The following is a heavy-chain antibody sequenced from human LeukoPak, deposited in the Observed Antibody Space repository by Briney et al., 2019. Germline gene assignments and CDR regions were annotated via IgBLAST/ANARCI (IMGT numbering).Heavy chain of an antibody. CDR2: IKQDGSEK. D-gene: IGHD4-23*01. CDR1: GFTFSSYW. V-gene: IGHV3-7*01. J-gene: IGHJ4*02. Sequence: GGSLRLSCAASGFTFSSYWMSWVRQAPGKGLEWVANIKQDGSEKYYVDSVKGRFTISRDDAKNSLYLQMNSLRAEDTAVYYCARDFNYGGNSGPNFDYWGQGTLVTVSS. CDR3: ARDFNYGGNSGPNFDY.